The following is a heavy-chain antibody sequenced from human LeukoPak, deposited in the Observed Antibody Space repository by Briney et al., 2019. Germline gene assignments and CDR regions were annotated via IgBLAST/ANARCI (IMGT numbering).Heavy chain of an antibody. Sequence: GGSLRLSCAASGFTFSSYAMSWVRQAPGKGLEWVSAISGSGGSTYYADSVKGRFTISRDNSKNTLYLQMNSLRAEDTAVYYCVKVERDSTYYDILTDYYLYYFDYWGQGTLVTVSS. D-gene: IGHD3-9*01. CDR2: ISGSGGST. J-gene: IGHJ4*02. V-gene: IGHV3-23*01. CDR1: GFTFSSYA. CDR3: VKVERDSTYYDILTDYYLYYFDY.